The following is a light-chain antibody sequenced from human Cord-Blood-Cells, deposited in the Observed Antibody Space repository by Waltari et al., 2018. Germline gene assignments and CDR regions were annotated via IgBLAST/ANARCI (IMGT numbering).Light chain of an antibody. CDR1: SSDVGGYNY. V-gene: IGLV2-8*01. J-gene: IGLJ3*02. Sequence: QSALTQPPSASGSPGQSVTISCTGTSSDVGGYNYVSWYQQHPGKAPKLMIYEVSKXXXXXXXXXXXXXXXXXXXXTVSXXQAEDEADYYCSSYAGSNNLVFGGGTKLTVL. CDR3: SSYAGSNNLV. CDR2: EVS.